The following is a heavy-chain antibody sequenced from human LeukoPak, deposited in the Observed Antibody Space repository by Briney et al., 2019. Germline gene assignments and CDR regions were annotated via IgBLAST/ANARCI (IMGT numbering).Heavy chain of an antibody. Sequence: PSETLSLTCTVSGGSISSYYWSWLRQPPGKGLEWIGYIYYSGSTNYNPSLKSRVTISVETSKNQFSLKLSSVTAADTAVYYCARDAGKAAAGTGYYYYYMDVWGKGTTVTISS. CDR3: ARDAGKAAAGTGYYYYYMDV. D-gene: IGHD6-13*01. CDR1: GGSISSYY. V-gene: IGHV4-59*01. CDR2: IYYSGST. J-gene: IGHJ6*03.